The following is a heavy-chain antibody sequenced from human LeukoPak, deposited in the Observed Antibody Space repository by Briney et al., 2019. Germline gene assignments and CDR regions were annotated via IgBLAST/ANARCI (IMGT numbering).Heavy chain of an antibody. D-gene: IGHD5-18*01. CDR1: GVSMNNYY. V-gene: IGHV4-59*08. Sequence: SETLSLTCIVSGVSMNNYYWSWIRQTPGKGLEWIAYSHNNGESRYNPSLKSRITISVYTSKSEFTLKLSSVTAADTAIYYCVRQPGPTAAFDTWGQGTMVTVS. CDR2: SHNNGES. CDR3: VRQPGPTAAFDT. J-gene: IGHJ3*02.